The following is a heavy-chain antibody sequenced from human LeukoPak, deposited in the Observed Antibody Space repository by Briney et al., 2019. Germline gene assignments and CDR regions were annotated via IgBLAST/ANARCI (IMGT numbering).Heavy chain of an antibody. Sequence: GGSLRLSCAASASGFAFSSYSMNWVRQAPGKGLEWVSSIRSSSSYIYYADSLKGRFTISRDNAKNSLYLQMNSLRAEDTAVYYCARDLTGGRTFDYWGQGTLVTVSS. V-gene: IGHV3-21*01. J-gene: IGHJ4*02. CDR1: GFAFSSYS. CDR3: ARDLTGGRTFDY. D-gene: IGHD3-16*01. CDR2: IRSSSSYI.